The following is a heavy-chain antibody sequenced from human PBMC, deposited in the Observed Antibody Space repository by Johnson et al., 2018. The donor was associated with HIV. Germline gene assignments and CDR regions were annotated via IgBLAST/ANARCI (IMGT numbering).Heavy chain of an antibody. V-gene: IGHV3-43*01. J-gene: IGHJ3*02. Sequence: VQLVESGGGVVQPGRSLRLSCAASGFTFDDYTMHWVRQAPGKGLEWVSLISWDGGSTYYADSVKGRFTISRDNSKNSLYLQMNSLRTEDTALYYCAKGRDGDSDAFDIWGQGTMVTVSS. D-gene: IGHD4-17*01. CDR1: GFTFDDYT. CDR2: ISWDGGST. CDR3: AKGRDGDSDAFDI.